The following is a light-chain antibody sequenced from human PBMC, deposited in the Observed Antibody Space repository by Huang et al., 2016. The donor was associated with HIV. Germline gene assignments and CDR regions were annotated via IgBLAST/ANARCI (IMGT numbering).Light chain of an antibody. J-gene: IGKJ4*01. CDR2: RAA. Sequence: EIVLTQSPATLSLSPGERATLSCRASQNVTDSLAWYRHKPGQAPSLLIYRAANRATGTPARFSGSGSGTDFTLTISSLEPEDFAIYYCQERIQWPRLTFGGGTKVEIK. CDR3: QERIQWPRLT. CDR1: QNVTDS. V-gene: IGKV3-11*01.